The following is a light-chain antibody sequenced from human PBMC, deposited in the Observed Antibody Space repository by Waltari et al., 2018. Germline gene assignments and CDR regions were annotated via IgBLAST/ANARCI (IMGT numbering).Light chain of an antibody. CDR1: SSNIGTGSE. CDR3: QSYDNSLSAWV. CDR2: ANS. J-gene: IGLJ3*02. Sequence: QSVLTQPPSVSGAPGPRVTISCTGSSSNIGTGSELNWYRQLPGTAPKLLISANSIRPSGVPDRFSGSKSGTSASLAITGLQAEDEADYYCQSYDNSLSAWVFGGGTKLTVL. V-gene: IGLV1-40*01.